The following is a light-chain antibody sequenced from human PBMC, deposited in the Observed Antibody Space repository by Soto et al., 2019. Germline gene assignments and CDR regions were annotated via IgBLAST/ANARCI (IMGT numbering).Light chain of an antibody. CDR3: TSFTSSSPYV. Sequence: QSALTQPASVSGSPGQPITISCTGTSSDIGGYNYVSWSQQYPGKAPKLIIYDVNIRPSGVSNRFSGSKSGNTASLTISGLQAEDEADYYCTSFTSSSPYVFGAGTKVTV. CDR2: DVN. CDR1: SSDIGGYNY. J-gene: IGLJ1*01. V-gene: IGLV2-14*03.